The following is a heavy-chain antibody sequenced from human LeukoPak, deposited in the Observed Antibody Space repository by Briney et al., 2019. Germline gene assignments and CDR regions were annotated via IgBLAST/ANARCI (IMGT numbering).Heavy chain of an antibody. V-gene: IGHV4-59*01. D-gene: IGHD3-9*01. CDR3: ARLNYDILTGPISIWFDP. CDR2: IYYSGST. CDR1: GGSISSYY. J-gene: IGHJ5*02. Sequence: SETLSLTCTVSGGSISSYYWSWIRQPPGKGLEWIGYIYYSGSTNYNPSLKSRVTISVDTSKNQFSLELSSVTAADTAVYYCARLNYDILTGPISIWFDPWGQGTLVTVSS.